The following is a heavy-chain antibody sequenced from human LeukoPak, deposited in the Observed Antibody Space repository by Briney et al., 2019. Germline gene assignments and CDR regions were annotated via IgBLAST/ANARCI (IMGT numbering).Heavy chain of an antibody. D-gene: IGHD3-22*01. Sequence: SETLSLTCSVSRASVSRSDYYWDWIRQPAGKGLGWIWTIYYIGRTYYSPSLKSRVTMSVDPSNNQFSLNLMSVTAADTAVYYCARRRYYDGSRYLEWGQGTLLSVSS. V-gene: IGHV4-39*01. CDR1: RASVSRSDYY. CDR2: IYYIGRT. J-gene: IGHJ1*01. CDR3: ARRRYYDGSRYLE.